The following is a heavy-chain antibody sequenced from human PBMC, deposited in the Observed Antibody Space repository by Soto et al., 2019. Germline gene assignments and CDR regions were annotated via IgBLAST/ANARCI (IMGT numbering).Heavy chain of an antibody. J-gene: IGHJ6*01. CDR2: ISSSVGTI. CDR1: GFTFSDYY. CDR3: ARGSLGNFFNGMEV. Sequence: GGSLRLSCAASGFTFSDYYMSWIRQAPGKGLEWVSYISSSVGTIYYADSVKGRFTISRDNAKNSLYLQMNGLRGEDTAVYYCARGSLGNFFNGMEVSGQGTTVTSPQ. V-gene: IGHV3-11*01. D-gene: IGHD4-4*01.